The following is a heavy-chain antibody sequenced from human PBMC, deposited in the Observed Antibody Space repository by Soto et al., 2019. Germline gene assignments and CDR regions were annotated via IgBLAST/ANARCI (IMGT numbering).Heavy chain of an antibody. D-gene: IGHD6-19*01. V-gene: IGHV3-53*02. J-gene: IGHJ4*02. CDR3: AREGRGWHYFDC. CDR2: IYSGGST. CDR1: GFTVSSNY. Sequence: EVQLVETGGGLIQPGGSLRLSCAASGFTVSSNYMSWFRQAPGKGLEWVSVIYSGGSTYCADSVKGRFTISRDNSKNTLYLQMNSLRAEDTAVYYCAREGRGWHYFDCWGQGTLVTVSS.